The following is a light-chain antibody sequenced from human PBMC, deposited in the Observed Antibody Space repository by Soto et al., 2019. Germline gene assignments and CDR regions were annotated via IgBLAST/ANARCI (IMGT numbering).Light chain of an antibody. Sequence: DIVMTQSPDSLAVSLGERATINCKSSQSVLYSSNNKNFLTWYQQKPGQPPKLLIYWASTRESGVPDRFSGSGSGTDFTLTINSLQAEDVAVYYCQQAYTSSPTFGQGTRLEIK. CDR1: QSVLYSSNNKNF. CDR2: WAS. CDR3: QQAYTSSPT. V-gene: IGKV4-1*01. J-gene: IGKJ5*01.